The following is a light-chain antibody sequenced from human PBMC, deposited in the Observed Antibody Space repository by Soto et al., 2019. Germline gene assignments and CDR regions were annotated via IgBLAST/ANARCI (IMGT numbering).Light chain of an antibody. Sequence: DIPMTQSPSSLSASVGDRVTITCRASQSIRSYLNWYQQKPGKAPKLLLYAGSSLQRGVPSRFSGSESGTDFTLIINSLHPEDFATYYCQQSYSIPTNFGHGTRLEI. CDR1: QSIRSY. CDR2: AGS. CDR3: QQSYSIPTN. V-gene: IGKV1-39*01. J-gene: IGKJ5*01.